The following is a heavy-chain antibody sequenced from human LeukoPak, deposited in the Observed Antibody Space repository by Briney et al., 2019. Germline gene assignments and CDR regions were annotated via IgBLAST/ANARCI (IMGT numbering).Heavy chain of an antibody. Sequence: GGSLRLSCEASGFTLSSFGLNWVRQAPGKGLEWVSLITSSGYIEYANSVKGRFTVSRDNAKSSVHLQMDSLRVEDTAIYYCANAEVGGYYDSSGSTFGAFDIWGQGTMVTVSS. V-gene: IGHV3-21*06. J-gene: IGHJ3*02. CDR2: ITSSGYI. CDR1: GFTLSSFG. CDR3: ANAEVGGYYDSSGSTFGAFDI. D-gene: IGHD3-22*01.